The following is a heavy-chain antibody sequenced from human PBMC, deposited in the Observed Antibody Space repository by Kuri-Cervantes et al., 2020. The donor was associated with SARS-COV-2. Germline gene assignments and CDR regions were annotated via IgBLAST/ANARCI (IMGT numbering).Heavy chain of an antibody. CDR3: ARHPNSMSGFDP. V-gene: IGHV4-39*01. Sequence: SETLSLTCTASGVSISSTSYYWAWIRQPPGKGLEWIGSINYIGNSYRNPSLRSRVIMSVDTSKNQFSVNINSVTAADTAIYFCARHPNSMSGFDPWGQGTPVTVSS. D-gene: IGHD3-3*02. CDR2: INYIGNS. CDR1: GVSISSTSYY. J-gene: IGHJ5*02.